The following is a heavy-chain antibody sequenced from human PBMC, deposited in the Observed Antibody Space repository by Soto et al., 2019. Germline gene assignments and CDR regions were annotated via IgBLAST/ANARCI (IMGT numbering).Heavy chain of an antibody. V-gene: IGHV4-30-4*01. CDR1: GGSIDIDDYY. Sequence: TLSRSCAVSGGSIDIDDYYWTWIRQPPGKGLEWIGYIYRSGRTSYNPSLKSRATISVDTSKNQFSLKLSSVTAADTAVYYCARQVGGTFDYWGQGTLVTVSS. CDR3: ARQVGGTFDY. CDR2: IYRSGRT. D-gene: IGHD1-26*01. J-gene: IGHJ4*02.